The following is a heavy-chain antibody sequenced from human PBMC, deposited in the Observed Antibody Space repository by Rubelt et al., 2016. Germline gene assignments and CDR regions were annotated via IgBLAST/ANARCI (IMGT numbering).Heavy chain of an antibody. J-gene: IGHJ5*02. V-gene: IGHV1-18*01. CDR2: ISAYNGKT. CDR1: GYTFTSYG. Sequence: QVQLEQSGAEVKKPGASVKVSCKASGYTFTSYGISWVRQAPGQGLEWMGWISAYNGKTNHAQKLKGRVTMTTDTSTSTAYMELRSLRSDDTAVYYCASMYSSSRYRGWFDPWGQGTLVTVSS. CDR3: ASMYSSSRYRGWFDP. D-gene: IGHD6-13*01.